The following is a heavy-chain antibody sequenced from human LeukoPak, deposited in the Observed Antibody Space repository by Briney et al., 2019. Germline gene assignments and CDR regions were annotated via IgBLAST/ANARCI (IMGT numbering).Heavy chain of an antibody. Sequence: GGSLRLSCAASGFTFSNAWMNWVRQAPGKGLEWVGHIKSGGTTDYAASVEGRFTISRDDSQNMLYLHMNTLKTEDTAVYHCSADVPEAGKGEFDYWGQGTLVTVSS. CDR2: IKSGGTT. V-gene: IGHV3-15*01. D-gene: IGHD6-13*01. CDR1: GFTFSNAW. J-gene: IGHJ4*02. CDR3: SADVPEAGKGEFDY.